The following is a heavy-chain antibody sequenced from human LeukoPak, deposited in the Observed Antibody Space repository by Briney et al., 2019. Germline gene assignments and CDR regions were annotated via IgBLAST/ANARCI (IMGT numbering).Heavy chain of an antibody. CDR1: GFTFSSYG. CDR2: IWYDGSNK. J-gene: IGHJ4*02. CDR3: ARSGGYSGYDFQYYFDY. V-gene: IGHV3-33*01. D-gene: IGHD5-12*01. Sequence: GRSLRLSCAASGFTFSSYGMHWVRQAPGKGLEWVAVIWYDGSNKYYADSVKGRFTISRDNSKNTLYLQMSSLRAEDTAVYYCARSGGYSGYDFQYYFDYWGQGTLVTVSS.